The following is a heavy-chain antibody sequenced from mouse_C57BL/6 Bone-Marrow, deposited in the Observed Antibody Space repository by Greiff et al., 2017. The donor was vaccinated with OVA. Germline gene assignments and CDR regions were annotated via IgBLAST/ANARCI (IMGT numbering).Heavy chain of an antibody. CDR3: ASTGDWYFDV. J-gene: IGHJ1*03. CDR2: IRNKANGYTT. CDR1: GFTFTDYY. D-gene: IGHD1-1*02. Sequence: EVQVVESGGGLVQPGGSLSLSCAASGFTFTDYYMSWVRQPPGKALEWLGFIRNKANGYTTEYSASVKGRFTISRDNSQSILYLQMNALRAEDSATYYCASTGDWYFDVWGTGTTVTVSS. V-gene: IGHV7-3*01.